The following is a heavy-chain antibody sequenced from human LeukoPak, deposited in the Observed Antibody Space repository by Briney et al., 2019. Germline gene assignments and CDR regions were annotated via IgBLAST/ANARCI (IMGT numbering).Heavy chain of an antibody. CDR1: GFTFNSCG. V-gene: IGHV3-30*02. Sequence: GGSLRLSCAASGFTFNSCGMHWVRQAPGKGLEWVAFIRYDGSNKYYADSVKGRFTISRDNAKNSLYLQMNSLRAEDTAVYYCARDNSGYYYMDVWGKGTTVTVSS. J-gene: IGHJ6*03. CDR2: IRYDGSNK. CDR3: ARDNSGYYYMDV.